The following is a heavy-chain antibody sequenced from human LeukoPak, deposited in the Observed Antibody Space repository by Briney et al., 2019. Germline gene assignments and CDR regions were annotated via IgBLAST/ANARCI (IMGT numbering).Heavy chain of an antibody. Sequence: ASVKVSCKASGGTFSSYAISWVRQAPGQGLEWMGRIIPIFGTANYAQKFQGRVTITTDESMSTAYMELSSLRSEDTAVYYCARSTPPDSSGWSPPIGYWGQGTLVTVSS. J-gene: IGHJ4*02. V-gene: IGHV1-69*05. CDR2: IIPIFGTA. CDR3: ARSTPPDSSGWSPPIGY. D-gene: IGHD6-19*01. CDR1: GGTFSSYA.